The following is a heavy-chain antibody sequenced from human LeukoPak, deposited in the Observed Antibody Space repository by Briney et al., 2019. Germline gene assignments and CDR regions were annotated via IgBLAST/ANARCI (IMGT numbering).Heavy chain of an antibody. V-gene: IGHV3-20*04. J-gene: IGHJ5*02. CDR1: GFKFDDYG. CDR3: AGYYYDSSRGFDL. Sequence: GGSLRLSCAASGFKFDDYGMSWVRQAPGKGLEWVCDINWNGAWTGYADSVKGRFTIPRDNAKNSLYLQMNSLRAEDTALYYCAGYYYDSSRGFDLWGQGTLVTVSA. CDR2: INWNGAWT. D-gene: IGHD3-22*01.